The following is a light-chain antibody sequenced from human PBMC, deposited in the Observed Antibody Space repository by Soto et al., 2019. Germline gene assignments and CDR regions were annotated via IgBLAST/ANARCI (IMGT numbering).Light chain of an antibody. CDR1: SSDVGGYNY. CDR2: EVS. V-gene: IGLV2-14*01. Sequence: ALTQPASVSGSPGQSITIACTGTSSDVGGYNYVSWFQQHPGKAPKLMISEVSNRPSGVSNRFSASKSGNTASLTISGLQSEDEATYYCSSYSSSSTLVFGTGTKVTVL. CDR3: SSYSSSSTLV. J-gene: IGLJ1*01.